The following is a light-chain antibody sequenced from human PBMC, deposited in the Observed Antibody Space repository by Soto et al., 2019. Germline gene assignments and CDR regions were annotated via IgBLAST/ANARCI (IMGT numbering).Light chain of an antibody. CDR1: QDISNY. J-gene: IGKJ3*01. Sequence: DIQMTQSPSSLSGSVGDRVTITCQASQDISNYLNWYQHKPGKAPKLVIYDAYNLETGVPSTFSGSGFGTDFTFTISSLRPEDIATYYCQKSDHLPLFGPGTKVDIK. CDR2: DAY. CDR3: QKSDHLPL. V-gene: IGKV1-33*01.